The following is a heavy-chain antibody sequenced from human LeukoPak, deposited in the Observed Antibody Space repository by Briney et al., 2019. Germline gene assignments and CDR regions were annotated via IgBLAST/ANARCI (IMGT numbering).Heavy chain of an antibody. J-gene: IGHJ4*02. V-gene: IGHV4-39*07. CDR2: IYYSGST. CDR1: GGSISSGSYY. CDR3: ARVGVPAAMSYFDY. Sequence: SGTLSLTCTVSGGSISSGSYYWSWIRQPAGKGLEWIGSIYYSGSTYYNPSLKSRVTISVDTSKNQFSLKLGSVTAADTAVYYCARVGVPAAMSYFDYWGQGTLVTVSS. D-gene: IGHD2-2*01.